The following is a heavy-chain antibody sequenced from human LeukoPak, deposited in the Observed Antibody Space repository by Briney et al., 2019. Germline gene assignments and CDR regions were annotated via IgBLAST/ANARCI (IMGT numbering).Heavy chain of an antibody. V-gene: IGHV1-18*01. CDR3: ARDLYGSGSYYIPNYYYYGMDV. CDR1: GYTFTSYG. Sequence: ASAKVSCKASGYTFTSYGISWVRQAPGQGLEWMGWISAYNGNTNYAQKLQGRVTMTTDTSTSTAYMELRSLRSDDTAVYYCARDLYGSGSYYIPNYYYYGMDVWGQGTTVTVSS. D-gene: IGHD3-10*01. CDR2: ISAYNGNT. J-gene: IGHJ6*02.